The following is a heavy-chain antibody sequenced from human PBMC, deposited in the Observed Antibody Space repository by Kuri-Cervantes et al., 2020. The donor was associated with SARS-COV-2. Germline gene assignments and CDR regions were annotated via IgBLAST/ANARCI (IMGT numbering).Heavy chain of an antibody. D-gene: IGHD1-14*01. CDR1: GFTFSSYG. Sequence: LSLTCAASGFTFSSYGMHWVRQAPGKGLEWVAVIWYGGSNKYYADSVKGRFTISRDNSKDTLYLQMNSLRAEDTAVYYCARTDPQLPHLIYWGQGTLVTVSS. V-gene: IGHV3-33*01. CDR3: ARTDPQLPHLIY. CDR2: IWYGGSNK. J-gene: IGHJ4*02.